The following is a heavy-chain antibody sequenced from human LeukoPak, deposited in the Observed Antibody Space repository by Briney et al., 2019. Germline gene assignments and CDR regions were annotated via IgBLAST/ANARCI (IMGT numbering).Heavy chain of an antibody. J-gene: IGHJ4*02. CDR1: EFTFSNYA. V-gene: IGHV3-23*01. Sequence: GGSLRLSCAASEFTFSNYAMNWVRQAPGKGLEWVSGISGGGGSTYYADSVKGRFTISRDNSKNTLYLQMNSLRAEDTAVYYCAISRLGFGECRGLDYWGQGTLVTVSS. D-gene: IGHD3-10*01. CDR2: ISGGGGST. CDR3: AISRLGFGECRGLDY.